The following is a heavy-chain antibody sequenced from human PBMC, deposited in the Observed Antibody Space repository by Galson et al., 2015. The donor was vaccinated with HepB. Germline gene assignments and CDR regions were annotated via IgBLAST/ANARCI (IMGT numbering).Heavy chain of an antibody. CDR2: ISAYNGNT. Sequence: SVKVSCKASGYTFTSYGISWVRQAPGQGLEWMGWISAYNGNTNYAQKLQGRVTMTTDTSTSTAYMELRSLRSDDTAVYYCARSKGITMVQGVIITDDAFDIWGQGTMVTVSS. V-gene: IGHV1-18*01. J-gene: IGHJ3*02. D-gene: IGHD3-10*01. CDR3: ARSKGITMVQGVIITDDAFDI. CDR1: GYTFTSYG.